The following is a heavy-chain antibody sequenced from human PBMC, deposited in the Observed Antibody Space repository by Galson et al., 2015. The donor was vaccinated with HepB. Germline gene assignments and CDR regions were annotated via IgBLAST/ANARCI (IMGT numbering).Heavy chain of an antibody. J-gene: IGHJ6*02. CDR2: MNPSSGNT. Sequence: SVKVSCKASGYSFTTYDINWVRQASGQGLEWMGWMNPSSGNTGYAQKFRGRVTMTRNISISTAYMELSSLRSEDTAIYYCARLTVAPTLKGFYYGSDVWGRGTTVTVSS. CDR1: GYSFTTYD. CDR3: ARLTVAPTLKGFYYGSDV. V-gene: IGHV1-8*01. D-gene: IGHD7-27*01.